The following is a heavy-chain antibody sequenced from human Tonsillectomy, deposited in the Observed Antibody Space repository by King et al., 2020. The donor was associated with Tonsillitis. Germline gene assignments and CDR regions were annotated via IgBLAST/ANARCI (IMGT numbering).Heavy chain of an antibody. J-gene: IGHJ4*02. D-gene: IGHD3-10*01. Sequence: VQLVESGGGLVQPGGSLRLSCAASGFTFRSYWMTWVRQAPGKGLEWVANIKQDGSEKYYVDSVKGRFTISRDNAKNSVYLQMNSLRAEDTAVYYCATSGDYYGSGPSDCWGQGTLVTVSS. CDR1: GFTFRSYW. CDR2: IKQDGSEK. CDR3: ATSGDYYGSGPSDC. V-gene: IGHV3-7*03.